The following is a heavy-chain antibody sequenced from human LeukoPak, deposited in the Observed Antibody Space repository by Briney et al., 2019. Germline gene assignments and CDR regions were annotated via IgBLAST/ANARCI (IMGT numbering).Heavy chain of an antibody. CDR1: GFTFSSYA. Sequence: GGSLRLSCSASGFTFSSYATHWVRQAPGKGLEYVSAISSNGGSTYYADSVKGRFTISRDNSKNTLYLQMSSLRAEDTAVYYCVRDSTATGSPNAFDIWGQGTMVTVSS. CDR2: ISSNGGST. V-gene: IGHV3-64D*06. D-gene: IGHD6-13*01. CDR3: VRDSTATGSPNAFDI. J-gene: IGHJ3*02.